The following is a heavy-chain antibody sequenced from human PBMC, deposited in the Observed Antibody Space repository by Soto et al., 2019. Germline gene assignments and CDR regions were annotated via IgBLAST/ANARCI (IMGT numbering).Heavy chain of an antibody. CDR2: ISWNSGSI. Sequence: EVQLVESGGGLVQPGRSLRLSCAASGFTFDDYAMHWVRQAPGKGLEWVSGISWNSGSIGYADSVKGRFTISRDNAKNSLYLQMNSLRAEDTALYYCAKGGNYLTWGYYYGMDVWGQGTTVTVSS. D-gene: IGHD4-4*01. V-gene: IGHV3-9*01. CDR1: GFTFDDYA. CDR3: AKGGNYLTWGYYYGMDV. J-gene: IGHJ6*02.